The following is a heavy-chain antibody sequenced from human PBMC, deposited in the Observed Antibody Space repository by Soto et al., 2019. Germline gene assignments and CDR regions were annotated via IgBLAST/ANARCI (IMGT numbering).Heavy chain of an antibody. CDR3: ARLVVVAPVANA. Sequence: WETLSLTCSVSGGSINYNSYYWGWIRQPPGKGLEWVGGIFYTGTTYYSPSLKDRVTISVDTSKNSFSLNLTSVTAADTAVYFCARLVVVAPVANAWGQGTLVTVSS. CDR1: GGSINYNSYY. D-gene: IGHD2-2*01. CDR2: IFYTGTT. V-gene: IGHV4-39*02. J-gene: IGHJ5*02.